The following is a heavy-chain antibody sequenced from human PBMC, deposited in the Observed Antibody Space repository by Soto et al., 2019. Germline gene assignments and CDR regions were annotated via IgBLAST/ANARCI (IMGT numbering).Heavy chain of an antibody. D-gene: IGHD1-26*01. Sequence: PSEELPHTSTGSGGSVTRSSYYGGWIRQSPGKGLEWIGSIYYIGTTYYSPSLKSRVTISVDTSKNQFSLKLSSVTAADSAVYYCARHLDSGTYLFDSWCQGALV. CDR2: IYYIGTT. V-gene: IGHV4-39*01. J-gene: IGHJ4*02. CDR1: GGSVTRSSYY. CDR3: ARHLDSGTYLFDS.